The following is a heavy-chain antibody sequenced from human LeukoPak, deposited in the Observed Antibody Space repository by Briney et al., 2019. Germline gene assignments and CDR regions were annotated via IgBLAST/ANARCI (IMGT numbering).Heavy chain of an antibody. J-gene: IGHJ6*02. CDR2: ISAYNGNT. V-gene: IGHV1-18*01. CDR1: GYTFTSYG. D-gene: IGHD2-2*01. CDR3: ARDQGCSSTSCYRYYYGMDV. Sequence: GASVTVSCKASGYTFTSYGISWVRQAPGQGLEWMGWISAYNGNTNYAQKLQGRVTMTTDTSTSTAYMELRSLRSDDTAVYYCARDQGCSSTSCYRYYYGMDVWGQGTTVTVSS.